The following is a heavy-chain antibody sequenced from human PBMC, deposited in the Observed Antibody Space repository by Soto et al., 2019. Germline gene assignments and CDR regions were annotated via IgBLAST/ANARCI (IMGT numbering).Heavy chain of an antibody. Sequence: SEALSLTCTVSGDSIGSCSYYWSWIRQNPGKGLEWIGCIYYRGNAYYNPSLQTRVTISLDKSKSQFSLKLNSVTAADSAVYFCARLEGLATISYYFDFWGPGALVTVSS. CDR3: ARLEGLATISYYFDF. J-gene: IGHJ4*02. CDR2: IYYRGNA. V-gene: IGHV4-39*01. CDR1: GDSIGSCSYY. D-gene: IGHD5-12*01.